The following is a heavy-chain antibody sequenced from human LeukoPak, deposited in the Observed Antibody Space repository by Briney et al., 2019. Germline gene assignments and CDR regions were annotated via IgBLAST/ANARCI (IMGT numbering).Heavy chain of an antibody. D-gene: IGHD4-23*01. CDR2: INHSGST. CDR1: GGSFSGYY. J-gene: IGHJ3*02. V-gene: IGHV4-34*01. CDR3: ASLGGYGGPPRAFDI. Sequence: SETLSLTCAVYGGSFSGYYWSWIRQPPGKGLEWIGEINHSGSTNYNPSLKSRVTISVDTSKNQFSLKLSSVTAADTAVYYCASLGGYGGPPRAFDIWGQGTMVTASS.